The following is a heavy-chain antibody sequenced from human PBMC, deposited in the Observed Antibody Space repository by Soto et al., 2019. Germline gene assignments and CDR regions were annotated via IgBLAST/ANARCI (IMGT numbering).Heavy chain of an antibody. D-gene: IGHD4-17*01. J-gene: IGHJ4*02. CDR3: ARRSDYGNYFDY. CDR1: GGSISSGGYY. V-gene: IGHV4-31*03. CDR2: IYYSGST. Sequence: PSETLSLTCTVSGGSISSGGYYWSWIRQHPGKGLEWIGYIYYSGSTYYNPSLKSRVTISVDTSKNQLSLKLSSVTAADTAVYYCARRSDYGNYFDYWGQGTLVTVSA.